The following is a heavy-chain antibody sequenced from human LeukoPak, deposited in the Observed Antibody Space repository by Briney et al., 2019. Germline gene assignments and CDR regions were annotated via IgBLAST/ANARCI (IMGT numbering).Heavy chain of an antibody. Sequence: SETLSLTCTVSGDSTSNFYWNWIRQPPGKGLEWIGYIYYSGSTNYNPSLKSRVAISVDTSKNQFSLKLSSVTAADTAVYYCARVQGGWFDPWGQGTLVTVSS. CDR1: GDSTSNFY. V-gene: IGHV4-59*08. D-gene: IGHD3-16*01. CDR2: IYYSGST. CDR3: ARVQGGWFDP. J-gene: IGHJ5*02.